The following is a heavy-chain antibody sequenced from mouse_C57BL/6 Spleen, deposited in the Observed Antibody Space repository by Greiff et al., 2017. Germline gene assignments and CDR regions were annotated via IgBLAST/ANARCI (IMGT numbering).Heavy chain of an antibody. V-gene: IGHV1-64*01. CDR3: ARSGSSNYAMDY. J-gene: IGHJ4*01. D-gene: IGHD2-10*02. CDR2: IHPNSGST. CDR1: GYTFTSYW. Sequence: QVQLQQPGAELVKPGASVKLSCKASGYTFTSYWMHWVKQRPGQGLEWIGMIHPNSGSTNYNEKFKSKATLTVDKSSSTAYMQLRSLTSADAAVYYCARSGSSNYAMDYWGQGTSVTVSS.